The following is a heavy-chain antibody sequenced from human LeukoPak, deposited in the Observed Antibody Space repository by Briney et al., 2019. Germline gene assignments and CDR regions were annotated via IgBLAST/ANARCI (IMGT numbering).Heavy chain of an antibody. D-gene: IGHD3-22*01. J-gene: IGHJ5*02. V-gene: IGHV4-38-2*02. CDR1: DYSVSSDYY. CDR3: ARGADSRVDWFDP. Sequence: PSETLSLTCTVSDYSVSSDYYWGWIRQPPGKGLEWIGYIYYSGSTNYNPSLKSRVTISVDTSKNQFSLKLSSVTAADTAVYYCARGADSRVDWFDPWGQGTLVTVSS. CDR2: IYYSGST.